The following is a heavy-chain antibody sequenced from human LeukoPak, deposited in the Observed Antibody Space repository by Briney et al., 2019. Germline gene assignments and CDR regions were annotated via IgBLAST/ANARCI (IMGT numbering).Heavy chain of an antibody. CDR1: GFTFSGYA. D-gene: IGHD5-12*01. V-gene: IGHV3-23*01. Sequence: RSGGSLRLSCAASGFTFSGYAMSWVRQAPGKGLEWVSAISGSGGSTYYADSVKGRFTISRDNSKNTLYLQMNSLRAEDTAVYYCAKDIVATFEPYYYYGMDVWGQGTTVTVSS. J-gene: IGHJ6*02. CDR3: AKDIVATFEPYYYYGMDV. CDR2: ISGSGGST.